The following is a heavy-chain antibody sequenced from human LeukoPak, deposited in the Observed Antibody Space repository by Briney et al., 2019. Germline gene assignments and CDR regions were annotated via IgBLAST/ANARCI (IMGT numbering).Heavy chain of an antibody. Sequence: GGSLRLSCAASGFTFSSYSMNWVRQAPGKGLEWVSSISSSSSYIYYADSVKGRFTISRGNAKNSLYLQMNSLRAEDTAVYYCARDLVPAADYYYYYGMDVWGKGTTVTVSS. CDR3: ARDLVPAADYYYYYGMDV. CDR1: GFTFSSYS. CDR2: ISSSSSYI. V-gene: IGHV3-21*01. J-gene: IGHJ6*04. D-gene: IGHD2-2*01.